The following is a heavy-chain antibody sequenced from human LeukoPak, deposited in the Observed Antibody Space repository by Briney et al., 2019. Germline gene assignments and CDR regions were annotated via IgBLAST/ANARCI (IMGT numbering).Heavy chain of an antibody. V-gene: IGHV1-2*02. CDR1: GYTFTGYY. D-gene: IGHD6-6*01. CDR3: ALEYSSSSPDY. J-gene: IGHJ4*02. Sequence: ASVKVSCKASGYTFTGYYIHWVRQAPGQGLEWMGWINPNSGGTNYAQKFQGRVTMTRDPSISTAYMELSRLRSDDTAVYYCALEYSSSSPDYWGQGPLVTVSS. CDR2: INPNSGGT.